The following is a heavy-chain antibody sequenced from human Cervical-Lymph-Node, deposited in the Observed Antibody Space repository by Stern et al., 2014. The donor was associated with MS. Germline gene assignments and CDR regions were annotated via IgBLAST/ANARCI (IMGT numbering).Heavy chain of an antibody. D-gene: IGHD6-19*01. CDR2: IHESGTT. CDR3: GSGNGWYLH. CDR1: GGSISSSTYY. V-gene: IGHV4-39*01. Sequence: VQLVESGPGLVKPSETLSLTCTVSGGSISSSTYYWGWIRQPPGKGLEWIGNIHESGTTYYRPSLKSRVTLYVDASPHQFSLRLSSVTAADSAVYYCGSGNGWYLHWGQGTLVTVSS. J-gene: IGHJ4*02.